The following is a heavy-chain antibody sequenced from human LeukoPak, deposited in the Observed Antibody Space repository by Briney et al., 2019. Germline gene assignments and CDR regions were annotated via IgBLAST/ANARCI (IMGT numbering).Heavy chain of an antibody. CDR3: ARGLNYYGSGSFDY. Sequence: SETLSLTCAVYGGSFSGYYWSWIRQPPGKGLEWIGEINHSGSANYNPSLKSRVTISVDTSKNQFSLKLSSVTAADTAVYYCARGLNYYGSGSFDYWGQGTLVTVSS. CDR2: INHSGSA. CDR1: GGSFSGYY. V-gene: IGHV4-34*01. J-gene: IGHJ4*02. D-gene: IGHD3-10*01.